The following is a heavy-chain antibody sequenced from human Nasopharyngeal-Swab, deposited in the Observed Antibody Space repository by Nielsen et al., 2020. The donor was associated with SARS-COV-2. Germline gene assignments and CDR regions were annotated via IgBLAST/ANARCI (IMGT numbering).Heavy chain of an antibody. CDR2: IDWDDDK. J-gene: IGHJ6*02. CDR1: GFSLSTSGMC. D-gene: IGHD3-16*01. Sequence: SGPTLVKPTQTLTLTCTFSGFSLSTSGMCVSGIRQPPGKALEWLALIDWDDDKYYSTSLKTRLTISKDTSKNQVVLTMTNMDPVDTATYYCARIQAMITFGGANYYGMDVWGQGTTVTVSS. CDR3: ARIQAMITFGGANYYGMDV. V-gene: IGHV2-70*01.